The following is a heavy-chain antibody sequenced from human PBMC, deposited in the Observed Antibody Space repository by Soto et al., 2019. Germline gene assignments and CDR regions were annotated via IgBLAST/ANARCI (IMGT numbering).Heavy chain of an antibody. Sequence: QVQLVESGGGLVKPGGSLRLSCAASGFNFRDYYMSWIRQAPGKGLEWVSYISNSNNYTNYADSVKGRFTISRDNAKNSLYLQMNSLRAEDTAVYYCARDLDDFGDSNLDSWGQGTLVTVSS. CDR1: GFNFRDYY. D-gene: IGHD4-17*01. V-gene: IGHV3-11*05. CDR2: ISNSNNYT. CDR3: ARDLDDFGDSNLDS. J-gene: IGHJ4*02.